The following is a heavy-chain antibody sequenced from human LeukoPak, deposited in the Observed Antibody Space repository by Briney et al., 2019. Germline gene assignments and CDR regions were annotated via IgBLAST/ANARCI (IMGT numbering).Heavy chain of an antibody. J-gene: IGHJ4*02. Sequence: GASVKVSCKASGYTFTGYYIHWARQAPRAGLEWVGWIYPGSGDTYYAQRFHGRVTMTRDTSINTVYMELNRLTSDDTGVYFCARPPYELVSAASFGHWGQGTLVTVSS. D-gene: IGHD2-2*01. CDR1: GYTFTGYY. V-gene: IGHV1-2*02. CDR3: ARPPYELVSAASFGH. CDR2: IYPGSGDT.